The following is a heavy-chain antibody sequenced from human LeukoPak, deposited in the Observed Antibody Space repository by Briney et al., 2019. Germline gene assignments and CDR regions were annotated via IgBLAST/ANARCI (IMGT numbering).Heavy chain of an antibody. D-gene: IGHD6-13*01. CDR2: ICHSGST. V-gene: IGHV4-39*07. CDR1: NVAIDRSPYY. J-gene: IGHJ4*02. CDR3: ARGYSSSWPFDY. Sequence: SETLSLTCTVSNVAIDRSPYYWNWLRQPPGKGLEWIGSICHSGSTYYNPSLKSRVTISVDTSKNQFSLKLTSVTAADTAVYYCARGYSSSWPFDYWGQGTLVTVSS.